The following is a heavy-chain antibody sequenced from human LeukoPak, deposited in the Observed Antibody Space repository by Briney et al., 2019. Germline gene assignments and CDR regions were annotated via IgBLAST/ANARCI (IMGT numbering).Heavy chain of an antibody. D-gene: IGHD2-2*01. V-gene: IGHV3-30*03. J-gene: IGHJ6*02. CDR2: ISYDGSNE. CDR1: GFTFSSYG. CDR3: ARVRAGYCTSTSCYTGMDV. Sequence: GGSLRLSCAASGFTFSSYGMHWVRQAPGKGLEWVALISYDGSNEYYAHSVRGRFTIPRDNSKFTLYMQMNSLRAEDTAVYYCARVRAGYCTSTSCYTGMDVWGQGTTVTVSS.